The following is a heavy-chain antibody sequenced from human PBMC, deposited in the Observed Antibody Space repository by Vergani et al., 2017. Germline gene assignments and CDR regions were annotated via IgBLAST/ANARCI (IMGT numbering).Heavy chain of an antibody. CDR1: GFTFSSYS. V-gene: IGHV3-21*01. D-gene: IGHD1-26*01. CDR2: ISSSSSYI. J-gene: IGHJ4*02. Sequence: VQLVESGGGLVKPGGSLRLSCAASGFTFSSYSMNWVRQAPGKGLEWVSSISSSSSYIYYADSVKGRFTISRDNAKNSLYLQMNSLRAEDTAVYYCARTTSRLQAARYWGQGTLVTVSS. CDR3: ARTTSRLQAARY.